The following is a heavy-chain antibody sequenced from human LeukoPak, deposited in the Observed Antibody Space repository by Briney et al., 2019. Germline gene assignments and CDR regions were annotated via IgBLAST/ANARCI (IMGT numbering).Heavy chain of an antibody. D-gene: IGHD6-19*01. Sequence: SETLSLTCSVSGGSISSYYWSWIRQPPGKGLEWIGYIYYSGSTNYNPSLKSRVTISVDTSKNQFSLKLSSVTAADTAVYYCARGLQWPSDFDYWGQGTLVTVSS. J-gene: IGHJ4*02. V-gene: IGHV4-59*01. CDR1: GGSISSYY. CDR3: ARGLQWPSDFDY. CDR2: IYYSGST.